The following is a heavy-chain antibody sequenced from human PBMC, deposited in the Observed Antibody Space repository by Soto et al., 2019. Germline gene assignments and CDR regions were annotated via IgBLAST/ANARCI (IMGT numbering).Heavy chain of an antibody. CDR2: LSGDGSRA. D-gene: IGHD3-16*01. CDR3: AKRGGYAISFYDS. Sequence: GGSLRLSCAGTGFNFGGYAVSWVRQAPGKGLEWVSTLSGDGSRAYYADSVRGRFTVSRDNSKSTLYLRMNSLRADDTAIYYCAKRGGYAISFYDSWGQGTLVTVSS. V-gene: IGHV3-23*01. CDR1: GFNFGGYA. J-gene: IGHJ4*02.